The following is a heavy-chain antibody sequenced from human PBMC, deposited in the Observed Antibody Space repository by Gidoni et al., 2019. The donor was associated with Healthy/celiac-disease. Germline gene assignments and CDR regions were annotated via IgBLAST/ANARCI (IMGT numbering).Heavy chain of an antibody. D-gene: IGHD3-10*01. J-gene: IGHJ5*02. CDR2: SYTSGST. CDR3: ARDGPFLISQPAGWFDP. Sequence: QVQLQESGPGLVQPSQTLSLTCTVSGGSISSGSYYWSWIRQHAGKGLEGIGRSYTSGSTNYNPSLKSRGTMSVDTSKNQFSLKLSSVTAADTAVYYCARDGPFLISQPAGWFDPWGQGTLVTVSS. CDR1: GGSISSGSYY. V-gene: IGHV4-61*02.